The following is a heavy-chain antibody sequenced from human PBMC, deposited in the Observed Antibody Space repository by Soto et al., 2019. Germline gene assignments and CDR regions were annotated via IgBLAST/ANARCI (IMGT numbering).Heavy chain of an antibody. V-gene: IGHV3-33*01. J-gene: IGHJ4*02. D-gene: IGHD6-19*01. CDR3: ARGLRAYSSGWKGWYFDY. Sequence: GGSLRLSCAASGFTFSSYGMHWVRQAPGKGLEWVAVIWYDGSNKYYADSVKGRFTISRDNSKNTLYLQMNSLRAEDTAVYYCARGLRAYSSGWKGWYFDYWGQGTLVTVSS. CDR2: IWYDGSNK. CDR1: GFTFSSYG.